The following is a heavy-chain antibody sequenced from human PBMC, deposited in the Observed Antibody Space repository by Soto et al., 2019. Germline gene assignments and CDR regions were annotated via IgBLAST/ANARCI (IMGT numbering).Heavy chain of an antibody. CDR2: ISAGDGSA. Sequence: EVQLLESGGGLVQPGGSLRLSCAASGFTLSSYAMSWVRQAPGKGLEWVSVISAGDGSAFYADSVKGRFPSSSDNSKNTLFLQLNSLRAEDTAVYYCAKVAEVLWFGELHYMDVWGKGTTVTVSS. CDR3: AKVAEVLWFGELHYMDV. V-gene: IGHV3-23*01. CDR1: GFTLSSYA. D-gene: IGHD3-10*01. J-gene: IGHJ6*03.